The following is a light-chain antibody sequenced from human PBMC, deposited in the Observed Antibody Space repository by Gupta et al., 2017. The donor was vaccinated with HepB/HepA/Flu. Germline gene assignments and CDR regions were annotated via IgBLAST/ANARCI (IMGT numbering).Light chain of an antibody. Sequence: SPSSLSASVGDRVTITCRASQDIRNYLNWYQQKPGKAPKVLLYDFSNFERRVASRFSGSGSSTDFSLTIISRQPEDIATYSCQQEDDLPYTFGQGTKLEIK. J-gene: IGKJ2*01. CDR3: QQEDDLPYT. V-gene: IGKV1-33*01. CDR1: QDIRNY. CDR2: DFS.